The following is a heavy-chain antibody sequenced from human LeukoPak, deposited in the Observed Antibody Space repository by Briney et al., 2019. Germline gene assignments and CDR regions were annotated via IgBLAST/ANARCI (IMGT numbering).Heavy chain of an antibody. Sequence: GGSLRLSCAASGFTFSSYWMSWVRQAPGKGLEWVANIRQDGSEKYYVDSVKGRFTISRDSAKNSLYLQMNSLRAEDTAVYYCAREANYYYYGMDVWGQGTTVTVSS. CDR3: AREANYYYYGMDV. J-gene: IGHJ6*02. V-gene: IGHV3-7*03. CDR1: GFTFSSYW. CDR2: IRQDGSEK.